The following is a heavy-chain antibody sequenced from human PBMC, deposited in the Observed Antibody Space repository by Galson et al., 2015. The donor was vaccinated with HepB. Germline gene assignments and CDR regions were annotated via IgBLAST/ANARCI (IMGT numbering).Heavy chain of an antibody. CDR3: ARAPSPYSNLDYYGMDV. CDR1: GFTFSSYW. D-gene: IGHD4-11*01. V-gene: IGHV3-74*01. CDR2: INSDGSST. Sequence: SLRLSCAACGFTFSSYWMHWVRQAPGKGLVWVSRINSDGSSTSYADSVKGRFTISRDNAENTLYLQMNSLRAEDTAVYYCARAPSPYSNLDYYGMDVWGQGTTVTVSS. J-gene: IGHJ6*02.